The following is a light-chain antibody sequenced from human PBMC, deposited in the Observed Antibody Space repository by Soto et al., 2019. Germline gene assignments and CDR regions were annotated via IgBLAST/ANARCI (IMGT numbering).Light chain of an antibody. CDR3: QHYNNWPFT. V-gene: IGKV3-15*01. CDR1: QSVSSN. CDR2: GAS. J-gene: IGKJ4*01. Sequence: EIVMTQSPATLSVSPGERATLSCRASQSVSSNLVWYQQKPGQAPRLLIFGASTRATGIPARFSGSGSGTEFTLTISSLQSEDFAVYYCQHYNNWPFTFGGGTKVDIK.